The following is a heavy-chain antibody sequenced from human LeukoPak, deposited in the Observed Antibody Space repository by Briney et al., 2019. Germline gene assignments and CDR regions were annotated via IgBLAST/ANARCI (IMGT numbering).Heavy chain of an antibody. CDR2: IKQDGSEK. Sequence: SGGSLRLSCAASGFTFSSYWMSWVRQPPGKGLEWVANIKQDGSEKYCVDSVEGRFTISRDNAKNSLYLEMNSLRAEDTAVYYCARGITGLYYYYGMDVWGQGTTVTVSS. D-gene: IGHD1-1*01. V-gene: IGHV3-7*01. CDR1: GFTFSSYW. J-gene: IGHJ6*02. CDR3: ARGITGLYYYYGMDV.